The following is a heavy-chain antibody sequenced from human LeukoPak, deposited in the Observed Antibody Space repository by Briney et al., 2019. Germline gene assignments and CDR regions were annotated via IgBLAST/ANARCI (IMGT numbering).Heavy chain of an antibody. CDR2: ISSSSSHI. V-gene: IGHV3-21*01. CDR1: GFTFSSYT. CDR3: ARGYCGGDCYGD. J-gene: IGHJ1*01. Sequence: GGSLRLSCAASGFTFSSYTMDWVRQAPGKGLEYVSSISSSSSHIYYADSVKGRFTISRDNTKSSLYLQMNSLRAEDMAVYYCARGYCGGDCYGDWGQGTLVTVSS. D-gene: IGHD2-21*02.